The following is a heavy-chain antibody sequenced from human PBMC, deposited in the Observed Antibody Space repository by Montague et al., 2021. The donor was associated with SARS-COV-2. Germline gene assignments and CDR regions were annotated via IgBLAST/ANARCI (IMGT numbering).Heavy chain of an antibody. Sequence: SETLSLTCAVLGGSLSNNYWTWVRQPPGKGLEWIGEVNQSGGTTXXNPXRKGRVKISVNRSSNRMSLNLESVTAADTAVYYCARVPLYFEGFDSWGPGILVAVSS. V-gene: IGHV4-34*01. D-gene: IGHD3-9*01. J-gene: IGHJ4*02. CDR2: VNQSGGT. CDR3: ARVPLYFEGFDS. CDR1: GGSLSNNY.